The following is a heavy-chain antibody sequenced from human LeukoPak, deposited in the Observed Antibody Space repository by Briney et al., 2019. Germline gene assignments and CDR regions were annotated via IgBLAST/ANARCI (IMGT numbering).Heavy chain of an antibody. D-gene: IGHD6-6*01. CDR1: GGSFSGYY. Sequence: SETLSLTCAVYGGSFSGYYWSWIRQPPGKGLEWIGEINHSGSTNYNPSLKSRVTISVDTSENQFSLKLSSVTAADTAVYYCARGFAARHLDYWGQGTLVTVSS. J-gene: IGHJ4*02. CDR2: INHSGST. V-gene: IGHV4-34*01. CDR3: ARGFAARHLDY.